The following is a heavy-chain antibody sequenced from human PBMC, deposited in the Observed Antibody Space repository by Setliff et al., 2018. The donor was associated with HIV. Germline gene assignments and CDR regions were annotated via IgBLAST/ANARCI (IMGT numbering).Heavy chain of an antibody. CDR1: GFTFSNYA. V-gene: IGHV3-15*01. J-gene: IGHJ4*02. D-gene: IGHD1-26*01. CDR3: TTDLGSGRFSWNNN. CDR2: IRNKKNGGTT. Sequence: PGGSLRLSCAASGFTFSNYAMGWVRQGPGKGLEWVARIRNKKNGGTTYYAAPVEGRFTISRDDSKNTLSLQMNSLKTEDTAIYYCTTDLGSGRFSWNNNWGQGTLVTVSS.